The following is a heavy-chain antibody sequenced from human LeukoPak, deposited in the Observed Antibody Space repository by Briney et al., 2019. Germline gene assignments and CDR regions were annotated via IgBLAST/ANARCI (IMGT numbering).Heavy chain of an antibody. D-gene: IGHD3-22*01. CDR1: GYTFTSYG. CDR2: MNPNSGNT. V-gene: IGHV1-8*02. Sequence: ASVKVSCKASGYTFTSYGISWVRQATGQGLEWMGWMNPNSGNTGYAQKFQGRVTMTKNTSISTAYMELSSLRSEDTAVYYCARSYYDSSGYYEGDFDYWGQGTLVTVSS. J-gene: IGHJ4*02. CDR3: ARSYYDSSGYYEGDFDY.